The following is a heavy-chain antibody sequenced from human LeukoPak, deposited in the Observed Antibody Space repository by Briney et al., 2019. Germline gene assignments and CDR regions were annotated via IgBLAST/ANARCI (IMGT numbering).Heavy chain of an antibody. Sequence: ASVKVSCKAPGYTFTSYDINWVRQATGQGLEWMGWMSPNSGNTNYAQKLQGRVTMTTDTSTSTAYMELRSLRSDDTAVYYCARDPLSLDYWGQGPLVTVSS. CDR2: MSPNSGNT. J-gene: IGHJ4*02. CDR3: ARDPLSLDY. V-gene: IGHV1-18*01. CDR1: GYTFTSYD.